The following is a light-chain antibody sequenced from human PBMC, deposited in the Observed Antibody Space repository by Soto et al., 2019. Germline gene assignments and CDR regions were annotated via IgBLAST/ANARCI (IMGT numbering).Light chain of an antibody. CDR3: QQRYSTTWT. Sequence: DIQMTQSPSSLSASVGDRVTITCRASPSISSYLNWYQQKPGKAPKILIYAASSLQSGVPSRFSGSGSGTDFNLTISSLQTEDFATYECQQRYSTTWTFGQGTKVDIK. V-gene: IGKV1-39*01. CDR1: PSISSY. CDR2: AAS. J-gene: IGKJ1*01.